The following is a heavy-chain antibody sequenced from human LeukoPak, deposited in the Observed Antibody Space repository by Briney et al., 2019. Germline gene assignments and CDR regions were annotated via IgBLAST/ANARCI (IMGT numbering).Heavy chain of an antibody. CDR2: ISYDGSNK. D-gene: IGHD4-17*01. J-gene: IGHJ6*02. Sequence: GGSLRLSCAASGFTFSSYGMHWVRQAPGKGLEWVAVISYDGSNKYYADSVKGRFTISRDNSKNTLYLQMNSLRAEDTAVYYWAKSYGDYEPGGPYYYGRDVWGQGTTVTVSS. CDR1: GFTFSSYG. CDR3: AKSYGDYEPGGPYYYGRDV. V-gene: IGHV3-30*18.